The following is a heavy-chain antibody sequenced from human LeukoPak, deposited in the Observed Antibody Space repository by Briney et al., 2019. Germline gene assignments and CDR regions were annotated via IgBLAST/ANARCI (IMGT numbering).Heavy chain of an antibody. V-gene: IGHV6-1*01. J-gene: IGHJ4*02. Sequence: SQTLSLTCAISEDSVSSNSAAWNWIRQSPSRGLEWLGRSYYRSKWYSDYAVSVKSRITINPDTSNNQFSLQLNSVTPEDTAVYYCARVGSAYPYSVDYWGQGTLVTVSS. CDR1: EDSVSSNSAA. CDR3: ARVGSAYPYSVDY. D-gene: IGHD5-12*01. CDR2: SYYRSKWYS.